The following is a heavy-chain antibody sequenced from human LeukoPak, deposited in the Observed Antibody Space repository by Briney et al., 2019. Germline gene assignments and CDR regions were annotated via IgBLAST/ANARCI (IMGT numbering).Heavy chain of an antibody. J-gene: IGHJ4*02. CDR2: IYHSGST. V-gene: IGHV4-30-2*01. Sequence: SQTLSLTCAVSGGSISSGGYSWSWIRQPPGKGLEWIGYIYHSGSTYYNPSLKSRVTISVDRSKNQFSLKLSSVTAADMAVYYCARVGYGDYYFDYWGQGTLVTLSS. D-gene: IGHD4-17*01. CDR1: GGSISSGGYS. CDR3: ARVGYGDYYFDY.